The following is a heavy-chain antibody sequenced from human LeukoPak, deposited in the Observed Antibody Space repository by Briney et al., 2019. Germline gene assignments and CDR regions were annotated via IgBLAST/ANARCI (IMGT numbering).Heavy chain of an antibody. D-gene: IGHD6-13*01. CDR2: IYTSGST. Sequence: SQTLSLTCTVSGGSISSGSYYWSWIRQPAGKGLEWIGRIYTSGSTNYNPSLKSRVTISVDTSKNQFSLKLSSVTAADTAVYYCARVGDSSSWYRAGAFDIWGQGTMVTVSS. J-gene: IGHJ3*02. V-gene: IGHV4-61*02. CDR3: ARVGDSSSWYRAGAFDI. CDR1: GGSISSGSYY.